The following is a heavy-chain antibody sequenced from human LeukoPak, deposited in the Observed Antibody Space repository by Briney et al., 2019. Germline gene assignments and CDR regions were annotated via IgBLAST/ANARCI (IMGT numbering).Heavy chain of an antibody. J-gene: IGHJ4*02. CDR1: GFTFSSYG. CDR3: AKDWIYDSSGHIDY. V-gene: IGHV3-23*01. D-gene: IGHD3-22*01. CDR2: ISGSGGST. Sequence: GGSLRLSCAASGFTFSSYGMSWVRQAPGKGLEWVSAISGSGGSTYYADSVKGRFTISRDNSKNTLYLQMNSLRAEDTAVYYCAKDWIYDSSGHIDYWGQGTLVTVSS.